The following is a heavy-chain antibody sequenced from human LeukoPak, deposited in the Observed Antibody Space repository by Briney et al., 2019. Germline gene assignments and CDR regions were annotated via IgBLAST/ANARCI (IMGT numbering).Heavy chain of an antibody. CDR3: GPYVSGIYYNLGGFDI. CDR1: GITFNNHS. J-gene: IGHJ3*02. CDR2: IISNGGST. D-gene: IGHD3-10*01. V-gene: IGHV3-64D*06. Sequence: GGSLRLSCSASGITFNNHSMHWVRQAPGQGLEYVSAIISNGGSTYYADSVRGRFTISRDNSKNTLYLQMSSLRAEDTAVYYCGPYVSGIYYNLGGFDIWGQGSMVTVCS.